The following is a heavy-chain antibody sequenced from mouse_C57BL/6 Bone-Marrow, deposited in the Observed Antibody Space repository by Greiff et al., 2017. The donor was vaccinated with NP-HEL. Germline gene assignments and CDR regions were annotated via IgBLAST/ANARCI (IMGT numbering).Heavy chain of an antibody. CDR3: TKNYYGSSFSYYFDY. V-gene: IGHV6-3*01. D-gene: IGHD1-1*01. CDR2: IRLKSDNYAT. J-gene: IGHJ2*01. Sequence: EVQLQQSGGGLVQPGGSMKLSCVASGFTFSNYWMNWVRQSPEKGLEWVAQIRLKSDNYATHYAESVKGRFTISRDDSKSSVYLQMNNLRAEDTGIYYCTKNYYGSSFSYYFDYWGQGTTLTVSS. CDR1: GFTFSNYW.